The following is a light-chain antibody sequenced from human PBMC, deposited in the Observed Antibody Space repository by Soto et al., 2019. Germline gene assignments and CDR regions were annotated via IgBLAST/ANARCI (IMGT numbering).Light chain of an antibody. CDR1: QNVWTY. Sequence: DVHMTQSPSSLSASVGDRVTITCRASQNVWTYLNWYQHKPGKAPTLLIYGASDLESGVPARFSGTGSGTDFTLTISSLQSEDFATYYCQQSFFIPRTFDQGTKVDIK. J-gene: IGKJ2*01. CDR2: GAS. V-gene: IGKV1-39*01. CDR3: QQSFFIPRT.